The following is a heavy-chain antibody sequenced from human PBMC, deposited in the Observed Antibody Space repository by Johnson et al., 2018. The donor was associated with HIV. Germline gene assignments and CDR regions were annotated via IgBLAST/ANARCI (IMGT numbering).Heavy chain of an antibody. V-gene: IGHV3-30*03. D-gene: IGHD1-26*01. CDR3: ARDEPELGDAFDI. CDR2: ISYDGSNK. Sequence: QVQLVESGGGVVQPGRSLRLSCAASGFTFSSYGMHWVRQAPGKGLEWVAVISYDGSNKYYADSVKGRFTISRDNSKNTLYLQMNSLRAEDTAVYYCARDEPELGDAFDIWGQGTMVTVSS. J-gene: IGHJ3*02. CDR1: GFTFSSYG.